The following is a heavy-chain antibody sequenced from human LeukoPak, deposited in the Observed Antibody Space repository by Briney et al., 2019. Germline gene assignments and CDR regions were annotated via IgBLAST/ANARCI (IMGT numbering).Heavy chain of an antibody. D-gene: IGHD3-10*01. CDR1: GYSISSGYY. Sequence: PSETLSLTCTVSGYSISSGYYWGSIRQPPGKGLEWIGNIYHSGSTYYNPSLKSRVTISVDTSKNQFSLKLSSVTAADTAVYYCARSNLWFGESPAQFDYWGQGTLVSVSS. CDR2: IYHSGST. V-gene: IGHV4-38-2*02. J-gene: IGHJ4*02. CDR3: ARSNLWFGESPAQFDY.